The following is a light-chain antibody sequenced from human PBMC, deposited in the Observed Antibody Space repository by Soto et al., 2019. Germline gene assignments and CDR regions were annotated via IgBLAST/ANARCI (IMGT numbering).Light chain of an antibody. J-gene: IGLJ1*01. CDR2: GNS. Sequence: QSVLTQPPSVSGAPGQRVTISCTGSSSNIGAGYDLHWYQQLPGTAPNLLIYGNSNRPSGVPDRFSGSKSGTSASLAITGLQAEDEADDYCQSYDSSLIEYVFGTGTKVTVL. CDR3: QSYDSSLIEYV. CDR1: SSNIGAGYD. V-gene: IGLV1-40*01.